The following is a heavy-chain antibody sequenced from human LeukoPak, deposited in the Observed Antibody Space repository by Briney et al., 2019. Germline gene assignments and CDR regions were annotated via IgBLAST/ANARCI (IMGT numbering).Heavy chain of an antibody. CDR3: ARDSSGYYSYWYFDL. D-gene: IGHD3-22*01. V-gene: IGHV1-18*01. J-gene: IGHJ2*01. CDR2: ISAYNGNT. CDR1: GYTFTSYG. Sequence: ASVKVSCKASGYTFTSYGIGWVRQAPGQGLEWMGWISAYNGNTNYAQKLQGRVTMTTDTSTSTAYMELRSLRSDDTAVYYCARDSSGYYSYWYFDLWGRGTLVTVSS.